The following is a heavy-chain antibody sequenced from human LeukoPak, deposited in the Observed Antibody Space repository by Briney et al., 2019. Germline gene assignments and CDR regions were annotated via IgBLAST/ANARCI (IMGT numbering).Heavy chain of an antibody. V-gene: IGHV3-74*01. J-gene: IGHJ4*02. D-gene: IGHD3-9*01. CDR1: GFTFSTYW. Sequence: QPGGSLRLSCAASGFTFSTYWMHWVRQAPGKGLVWVSRINSDGSSTTYADSVKGRFTISGDNAKNTLFLQMNSLRAEDMAVYYCARDRLAVMDYWGQGTLVTVSS. CDR2: INSDGSST. CDR3: ARDRLAVMDY.